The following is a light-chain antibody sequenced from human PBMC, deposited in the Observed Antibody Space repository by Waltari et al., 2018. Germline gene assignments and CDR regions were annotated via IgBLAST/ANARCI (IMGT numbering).Light chain of an antibody. CDR3: QQSYSTPRYT. Sequence: QMTQSPFPLAASVGDRITDTCRASQSISSYLNWYQQKPGKAPKLLIYAASSLQSGVPSRFSGSGSGTDFTLTISSLQPEDFATYYCQQSYSTPRYTFGQGTKLEIK. CDR1: QSISSY. CDR2: AAS. J-gene: IGKJ2*01. V-gene: IGKV1-39*01.